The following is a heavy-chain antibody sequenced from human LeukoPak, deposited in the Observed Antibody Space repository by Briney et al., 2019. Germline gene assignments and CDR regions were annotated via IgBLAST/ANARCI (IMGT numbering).Heavy chain of an antibody. CDR2: ISHSGNL. J-gene: IGHJ4*02. D-gene: IGHD3-16*01. Sequence: RSETLSLTCAVSSGFISSSNWWSWVRQSPGKGLEWIGGISHSGNLNYKPSLKSRVTISIEKSKNQFYLRLTSVTAADTAVYYCARGGLTFGGNWGQGTLVTVSS. CDR1: SGFISSSNW. CDR3: ARGGLTFGGN. V-gene: IGHV4/OR15-8*02.